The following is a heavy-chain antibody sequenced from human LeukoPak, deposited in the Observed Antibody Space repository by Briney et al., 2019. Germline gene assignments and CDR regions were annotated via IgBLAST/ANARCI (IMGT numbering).Heavy chain of an antibody. V-gene: IGHV4-34*01. CDR1: GGSFSGYY. J-gene: IGHJ3*02. Sequence: PSETLSLTCAVYGGSFSGYYWSWIRQPPGKGLKWIGEINHSGSTNYNPSLKSRVTISVDTSKNQFSLKLSSVTAADTAVYYCARGGHCSGGSCLFLRRGAFDIWGQGTMVTVSS. D-gene: IGHD2-15*01. CDR3: ARGGHCSGGSCLFLRRGAFDI. CDR2: INHSGST.